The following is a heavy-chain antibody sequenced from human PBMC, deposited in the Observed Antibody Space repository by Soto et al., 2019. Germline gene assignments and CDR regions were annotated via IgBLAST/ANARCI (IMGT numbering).Heavy chain of an antibody. D-gene: IGHD3-9*01. CDR2: IYPGDSDT. CDR1: GYYLPSYY. Sequence: EVQLLHSAAVIREPGESLELSCKASGYYLPSYYLAWVRQVPGKGLEWMAIIYPGDSDTRYSPSFQGQVTIAVDKSITTTYLRWSSLKASDTATYYCARHVGDATGSYSDCFDSWGQGTLGGVSS. J-gene: IGHJ5*01. V-gene: IGHV5-51*01. CDR3: ARHVGDATGSYSDCFDS.